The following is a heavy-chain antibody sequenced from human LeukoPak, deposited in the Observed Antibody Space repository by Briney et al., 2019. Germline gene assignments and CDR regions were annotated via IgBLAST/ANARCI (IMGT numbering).Heavy chain of an antibody. V-gene: IGHV3-74*01. CDR2: INQDGSVT. J-gene: IGHJ4*02. D-gene: IGHD2-21*01. Sequence: SGGSLRLSCATSGIIFSNHRMHWARQAPGKGLVWVSNINQDGSVTYYADSVKGRYTISRDNAKNTLYLQMNSLRAEDTAVYYCVNSLGAIDNWGQGTLVSVSS. CDR1: GIIFSNHR. CDR3: VNSLGAIDN.